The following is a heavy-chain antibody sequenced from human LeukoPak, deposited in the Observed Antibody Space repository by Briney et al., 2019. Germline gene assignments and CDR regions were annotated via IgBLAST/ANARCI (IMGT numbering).Heavy chain of an antibody. CDR3: ARVFDS. V-gene: IGHV4-39*07. CDR2: VFYTGKT. J-gene: IGHJ4*02. CDR1: GGSVSTSDYY. Sequence: SETLSLTCTVSGGSVSTSDYYWGWIRQSPVKGLESIGDVFYTGKTNYNPSLRGRATISIDTSKNQFSLKLTYVTAADTAVYYCARVFDSWGQGTLVTVSS.